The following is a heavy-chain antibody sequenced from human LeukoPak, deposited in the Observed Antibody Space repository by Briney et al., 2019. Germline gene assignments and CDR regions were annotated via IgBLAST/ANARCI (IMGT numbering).Heavy chain of an antibody. CDR2: IYHSGST. V-gene: IGHV4-4*02. CDR3: AKAWVVPRSSWYQGAFDI. Sequence: PSGTLSLTCAVSGGSISSSNWWSWVRQPPGKGLEWIGEIYHSGSTNYNPSLKSRVTISVDKSKNQFSLKLSSVTAADTAVYYCAKAWVVPRSSWYQGAFDIWGQGTMVTVSS. J-gene: IGHJ3*02. CDR1: GGSISSSNW. D-gene: IGHD6-13*01.